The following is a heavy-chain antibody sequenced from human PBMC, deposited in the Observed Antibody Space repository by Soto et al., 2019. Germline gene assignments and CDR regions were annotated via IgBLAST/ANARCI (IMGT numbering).Heavy chain of an antibody. CDR3: ARHLAAGDS. V-gene: IGHV1-46*03. Sequence: EASVKVSCKASGYTFTSYYIHWVRQAPGQGLEWTAIVNPTGGSTNYAQKFQGRVTVTFDTSTSTVFMELNSLRYEDTAVYYCARHLAAGDSWGQGTLVTVSS. J-gene: IGHJ4*02. D-gene: IGHD6-25*01. CDR1: GYTFTSYY. CDR2: VNPTGGST.